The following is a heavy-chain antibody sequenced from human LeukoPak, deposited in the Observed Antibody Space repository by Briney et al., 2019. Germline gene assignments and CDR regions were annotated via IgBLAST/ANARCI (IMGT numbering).Heavy chain of an antibody. D-gene: IGHD3-3*01. CDR1: GGSISSSSYY. CDR2: IYYSGST. J-gene: IGHJ6*03. V-gene: IGHV4-39*07. CDR3: ARAAGYDFWGVAPRIYYYYMDV. Sequence: PSETLSLTCTVSGGSISSSSYYWGWIRQPPGKGLEWIGSIYYSGSTYYNPSLKSRVTISVDTSKNQFSLKLSSVTAADTAVYYCARAAGYDFWGVAPRIYYYYMDVWGKGTTVTVSS.